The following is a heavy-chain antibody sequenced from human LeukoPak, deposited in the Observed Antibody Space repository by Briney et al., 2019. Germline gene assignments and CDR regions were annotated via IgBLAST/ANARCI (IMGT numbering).Heavy chain of an antibody. CDR1: GFTFSSYA. J-gene: IGHJ3*02. V-gene: IGHV3-7*01. CDR3: ARIYDSSGRDAFDI. Sequence: GGSLRLSCAASGFTFSSYAMSWVRQAPGKGLEWVANIKQDGSEKYYVDSVKGRFTISRDNAKNSLYLQMNSLRAEDTAVYYCARIYDSSGRDAFDIWGQGTMVTVSS. CDR2: IKQDGSEK. D-gene: IGHD3-22*01.